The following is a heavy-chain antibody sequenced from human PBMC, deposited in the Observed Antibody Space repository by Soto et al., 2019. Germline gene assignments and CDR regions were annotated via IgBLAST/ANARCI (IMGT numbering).Heavy chain of an antibody. CDR1: GFTFSSYA. CDR2: ISGSGGST. Sequence: EVQLLESGGGLVQPGGSLRLSCAASGFTFSSYAMSWVRQAPGKGLEWGSAISGSGGSTYYADSVKGRFTISRDNSKNTLYLQMNSLRDEDTAVYYCAKDPRIVVVPAARLEYYFDYWGQGTLVTVSS. CDR3: AKDPRIVVVPAARLEYYFDY. V-gene: IGHV3-23*01. D-gene: IGHD2-2*01. J-gene: IGHJ4*02.